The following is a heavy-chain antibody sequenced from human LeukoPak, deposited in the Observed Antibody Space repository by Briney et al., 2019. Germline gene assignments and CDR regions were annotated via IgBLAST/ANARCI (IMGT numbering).Heavy chain of an antibody. V-gene: IGHV3-21*01. CDR2: ISTSSNYI. D-gene: IGHD3-10*01. CDR1: GFTFSSYS. Sequence: GGSLRLSCAASGFTFSSYSMNWVRQAPGKGLEWVSSISTSSNYIYHADSVKGRFTISRDNAKNSLYLQLSSLRAEDTAVYYCAKDLITMVRGSPMDVWGQGTTVTVSS. J-gene: IGHJ6*02. CDR3: AKDLITMVRGSPMDV.